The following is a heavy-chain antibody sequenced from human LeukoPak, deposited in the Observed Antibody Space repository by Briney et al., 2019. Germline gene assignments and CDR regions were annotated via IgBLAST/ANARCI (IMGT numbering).Heavy chain of an antibody. Sequence: GSLRLSFAASGFPVSSNYMSWVRPAPGKGLEWVSVIYSGGSTYYADSVEGRFTISRDNSKNTLYLQMNSLRAEGTAVYYCARKSGYDSSGYYGRLVAFDYWGQGTLVTVSS. CDR2: IYSGGST. CDR3: ARKSGYDSSGYYGRLVAFDY. V-gene: IGHV3-66*02. CDR1: GFPVSSNY. J-gene: IGHJ4*02. D-gene: IGHD3-22*01.